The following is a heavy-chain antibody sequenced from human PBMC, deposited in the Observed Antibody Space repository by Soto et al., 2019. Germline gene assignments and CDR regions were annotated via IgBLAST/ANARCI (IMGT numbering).Heavy chain of an antibody. CDR3: ARDGDYGDYAGYYYGMDV. CDR1: GFTFSSYG. D-gene: IGHD4-17*01. Sequence: QVQLVESGGGVVQPGRSLRLSCAASGFTFSSYGMHWVRQAPGKGLEWVAVIWYDGSNKYYADSVKGRFTISRDNSKNTLYLQMNSLRAKDTAVYYCARDGDYGDYAGYYYGMDVWGQGTTVTVSS. V-gene: IGHV3-33*01. CDR2: IWYDGSNK. J-gene: IGHJ6*02.